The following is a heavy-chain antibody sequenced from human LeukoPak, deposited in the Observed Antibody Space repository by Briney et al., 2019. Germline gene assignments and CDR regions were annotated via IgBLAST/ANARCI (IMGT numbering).Heavy chain of an antibody. D-gene: IGHD6-13*01. CDR3: VRRSSTGYSSS. V-gene: IGHV2-5*01. J-gene: IGHJ4*02. Sequence: ESGPTLVNPTQTLTLTCTFSGFSLSTSGVGVGWIRQPPGKALEWLALIYWNDDKRYSPSLKSRLTITKYTSKNQVVLTMTNMDPVDTATYYCVRRSSTGYSSSWGQGTLVTVSS. CDR2: IYWNDDK. CDR1: GFSLSTSGVG.